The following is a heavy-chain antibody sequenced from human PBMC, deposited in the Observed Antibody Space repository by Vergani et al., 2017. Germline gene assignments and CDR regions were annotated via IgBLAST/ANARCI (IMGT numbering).Heavy chain of an antibody. D-gene: IGHD2-2*01. CDR2: ISGSGGST. CDR1: GGTFSSYA. CDR3: AKDRSSSTSCPFDY. Sequence: VQLVQSGAEVKKPGSSVKVSCKASGGTFSSYAMSWVRQAPGKGLEWVSAISGSGGSTYYADSVKGRFTISRDNSKNTLYLQMNSLRAEDTAVYYCAKDRSSSTSCPFDYWGQGTLVTVSS. J-gene: IGHJ4*02. V-gene: IGHV3-23*04.